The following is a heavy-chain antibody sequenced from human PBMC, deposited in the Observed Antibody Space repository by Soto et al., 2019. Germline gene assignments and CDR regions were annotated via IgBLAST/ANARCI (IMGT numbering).Heavy chain of an antibody. Sequence: SETLSLTCAVYGGSFSGYYWSWIRQPPGKGLEWIGEINHSGSTNYNPSLKSRVTISVDTSKNQFSLKLSSVTAADTAVYYCASGIAVAPYYFDYWGQGTLVTVSS. J-gene: IGHJ4*02. V-gene: IGHV4-34*01. CDR3: ASGIAVAPYYFDY. D-gene: IGHD6-19*01. CDR2: INHSGST. CDR1: GGSFSGYY.